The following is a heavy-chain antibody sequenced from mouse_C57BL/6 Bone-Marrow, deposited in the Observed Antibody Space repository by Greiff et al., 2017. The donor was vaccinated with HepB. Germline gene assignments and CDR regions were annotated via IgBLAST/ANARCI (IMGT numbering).Heavy chain of an antibody. Sequence: VQLQQSGPELVKPGASVKISCKASGYAFSSSWMNWVKQRPGKGLEWIGRIYPGDGDTNYNGKFKGKATLTADKSSSTAYMQLSSLTSEDSAVYFCARYMTTVVDWYFDVWGTGTTVTVSS. J-gene: IGHJ1*03. CDR1: GYAFSSSW. CDR3: ARYMTTVVDWYFDV. CDR2: IYPGDGDT. D-gene: IGHD1-1*01. V-gene: IGHV1-82*01.